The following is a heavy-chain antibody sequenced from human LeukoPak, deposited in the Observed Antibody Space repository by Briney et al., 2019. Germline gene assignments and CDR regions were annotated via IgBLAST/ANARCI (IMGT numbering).Heavy chain of an antibody. Sequence: HPGGSLRLSCEASGFTFNSHAMSWVRQSPGKGLEWVSAISGSGGNTYYADSVRGRFTISRDNSKNTLYLQMNTLRAEDTAVYYCAKCNGYIYQDYFDYWGQGTLVTVSS. CDR2: ISGSGGNT. CDR1: GFTFNSHA. CDR3: AKCNGYIYQDYFDY. V-gene: IGHV3-23*01. J-gene: IGHJ4*02. D-gene: IGHD6-13*01.